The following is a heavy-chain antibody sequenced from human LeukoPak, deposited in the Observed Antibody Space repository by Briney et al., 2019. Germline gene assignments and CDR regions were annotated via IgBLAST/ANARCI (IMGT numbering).Heavy chain of an antibody. Sequence: SETLSLTCAVYGGSFSGYYWSWIRQPPGKGLEWIGEINHSGSTNYNPSLKSRVTISVDTSKNQFSLKLSSVTAAVTAVYYCARVGVVVAATHWFDPWGQGTLVTVSS. CDR2: INHSGST. CDR3: ARVGVVVAATHWFDP. CDR1: GGSFSGYY. V-gene: IGHV4-34*01. J-gene: IGHJ5*02. D-gene: IGHD2-15*01.